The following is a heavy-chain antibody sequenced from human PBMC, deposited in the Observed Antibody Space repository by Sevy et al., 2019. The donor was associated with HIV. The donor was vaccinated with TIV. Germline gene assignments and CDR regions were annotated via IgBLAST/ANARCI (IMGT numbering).Heavy chain of an antibody. CDR3: TRVARYCSSSSCYTVAFDY. V-gene: IGHV3-49*04. J-gene: IGHJ4*02. CDR2: IRSKAYGGTT. D-gene: IGHD2-2*02. Sequence: GGSLRLSCTASGFTFGDYAMSWVRQAPGKGLEWVGFIRSKAYGGTTEYAASVKGRFTISRDDSKSIAYLQMNSLKTEATAVYYCTRVARYCSSSSCYTVAFDYWGQGTLVTVSS. CDR1: GFTFGDYA.